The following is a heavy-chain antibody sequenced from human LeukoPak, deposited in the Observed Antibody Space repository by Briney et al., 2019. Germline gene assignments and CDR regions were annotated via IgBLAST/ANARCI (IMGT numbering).Heavy chain of an antibody. V-gene: IGHV4-59*12. CDR3: ARSDTMVRGVIIPNWFDP. CDR2: IYYSGST. Sequence: SETLSLTCTVSGGSISSYYWSWIRQPPGKGLEWIGYIYYSGSTYYNPSLKSRVTISVDTSKNQFSLKLSSVTAADTAVYYCARSDTMVRGVIIPNWFDPWGQGTLVTVSS. CDR1: GGSISSYY. J-gene: IGHJ5*02. D-gene: IGHD3-10*01.